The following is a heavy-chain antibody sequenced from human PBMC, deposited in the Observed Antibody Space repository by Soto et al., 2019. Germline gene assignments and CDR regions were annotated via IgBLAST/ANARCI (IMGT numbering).Heavy chain of an antibody. CDR3: ARDRAMVGVTTD. CDR1: GGSISSGGYY. CDR2: IYYSGST. J-gene: IGHJ4*02. Sequence: SETLSLTCTVSGGSISSGGYYWSWIRQHPGKGLEWIGYIYYSGSTYYNPSLKSRVTISVDTSKNQFSLKLSSVTAADTAVYYCARDRAMVGVTTDWGQGTLVTVSS. V-gene: IGHV4-31*03. D-gene: IGHD4-17*01.